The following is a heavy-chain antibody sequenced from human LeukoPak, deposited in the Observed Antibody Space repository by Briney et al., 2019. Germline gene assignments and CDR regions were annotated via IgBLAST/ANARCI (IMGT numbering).Heavy chain of an antibody. Sequence: PGGSLRLSCAASGFTFSTYGMHWVRQAPGKGLEWVAFIRYDGSNKYYADSVKGRFTISRDNAKNSLYLQMNSLRAEDTAVYYCAREVYYDPGEDGWFDPWGQGTLVTVSS. CDR3: AREVYYDPGEDGWFDP. CDR2: IRYDGSNK. V-gene: IGHV3-30*02. D-gene: IGHD3-10*01. CDR1: GFTFSTYG. J-gene: IGHJ5*02.